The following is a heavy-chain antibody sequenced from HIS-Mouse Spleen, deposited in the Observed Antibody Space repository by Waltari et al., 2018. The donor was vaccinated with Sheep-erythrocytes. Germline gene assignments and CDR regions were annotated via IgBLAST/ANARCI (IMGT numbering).Heavy chain of an antibody. CDR2: ISYDGSNK. D-gene: IGHD6-13*01. V-gene: IGHV3-30*18. CDR1: GFTFSSYG. CDR3: AKDQSSWYLDY. J-gene: IGHJ4*02. Sequence: QVQLVESGGGVVQPGRSLRLSCAASGFTFSSYGMHWVGQAPGKGRGWVAVISYDGSNKYYADSVKGRFTISRDNSKNTLYLQMNSLRAEDTAVYYCAKDQSSWYLDYWGQGTLVTVSS.